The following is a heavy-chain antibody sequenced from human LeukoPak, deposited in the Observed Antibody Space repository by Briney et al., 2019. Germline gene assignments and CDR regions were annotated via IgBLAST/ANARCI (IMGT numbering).Heavy chain of an antibody. CDR3: ARGDIVVVPAAIRNWFDP. V-gene: IGHV1-8*01. CDR1: GYTFTSYD. CDR2: MNPNSGNT. D-gene: IGHD2-2*01. J-gene: IGHJ5*02. Sequence: VASVKVSCKASGYTFTSYDINWVRQATGQGLEWMGWMNPNSGNTGYAQKFQGRVTMTRNTSISTAYMELSSLRSEDTAVYYCARGDIVVVPAAIRNWFDPWGQGTLVTVSS.